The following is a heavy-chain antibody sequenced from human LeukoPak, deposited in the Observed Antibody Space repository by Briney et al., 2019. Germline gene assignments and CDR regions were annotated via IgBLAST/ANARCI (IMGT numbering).Heavy chain of an antibody. V-gene: IGHV3-30-3*01. CDR3: ARVRSNGWYFDY. Sequence: GRSLRLSCAASGFTFSSYAMHWVRQAPGKGLEWVAVISYDGSNKYYADSVKGRFTISRDNSKNTLYLQMNSLRAEDTAVYYCARVRSNGWYFDYWGQGTLVTVSS. CDR1: GFTFSSYA. D-gene: IGHD6-19*01. J-gene: IGHJ4*02. CDR2: ISYDGSNK.